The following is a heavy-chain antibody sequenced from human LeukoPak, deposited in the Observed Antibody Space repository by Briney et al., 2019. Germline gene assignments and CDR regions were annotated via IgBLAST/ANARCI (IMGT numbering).Heavy chain of an antibody. CDR2: INWNGGST. CDR3: ARGRMTTVPYYFDY. J-gene: IGHJ4*02. CDR1: GFTFDDYG. V-gene: IGHV3-20*04. D-gene: IGHD4-17*01. Sequence: PGGSLRLSCAASGFTFDDYGMSWVCQAPGKGLEWVSGINWNGGSTGYADSVKGRFTISRDNAKNSLYLQMNSLRAEDTALYYCARGRMTTVPYYFDYWGQGTLVTVSS.